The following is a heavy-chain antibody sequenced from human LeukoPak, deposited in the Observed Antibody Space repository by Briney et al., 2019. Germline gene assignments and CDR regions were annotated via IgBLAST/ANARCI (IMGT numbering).Heavy chain of an antibody. CDR3: AKDQDPHSYGSGSYAPFDY. CDR2: ISGSGGST. V-gene: IGHV3-23*01. J-gene: IGHJ4*02. D-gene: IGHD3-10*01. Sequence: TGGSLRLSCVASGFSFTTHAMGWVRQAPGKGLEWVSHISGSGGSTKYSGSVKGRFTISRDNSKNTLYLQINSLRADDMAVYYCAKDQDPHSYGSGSYAPFDYWGQGTLVTVSS. CDR1: GFSFTTHA.